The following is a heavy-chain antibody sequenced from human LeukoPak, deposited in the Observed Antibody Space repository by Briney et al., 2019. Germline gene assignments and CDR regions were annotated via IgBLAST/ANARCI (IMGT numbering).Heavy chain of an antibody. J-gene: IGHJ4*02. CDR3: AGDNLTAMVHR. CDR2: IIPILGIA. CDR1: GGTFSSYA. D-gene: IGHD5-18*01. V-gene: IGHV1-69*04. Sequence: GSSVKVSCKASGGTFSSYAISWVRQAPGQGLEWMGGIIPILGIANYAQKFQGRVTITADKSTSTAYMELSSLRSEDTAVYYCAGDNLTAMVHRWGQGTLVTVSS.